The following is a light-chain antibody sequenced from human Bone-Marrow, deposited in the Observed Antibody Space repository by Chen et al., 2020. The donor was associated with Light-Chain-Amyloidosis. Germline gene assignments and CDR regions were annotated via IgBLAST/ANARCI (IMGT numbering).Light chain of an antibody. V-gene: IGLV2-14*01. CDR2: EVT. J-gene: IGLJ1*01. Sequence: QSALTQPASVSGSPGQSITIPCTGTSSDVGGVNHVSWYQQHQDKAPKLMIYEVTKRPSWVPDRFSGSKSDNTASLTISGLQTEDEADYFCSSYTITNTLVFGSGTRVTVL. CDR1: SSDVGGVNH. CDR3: SSYTITNTLV.